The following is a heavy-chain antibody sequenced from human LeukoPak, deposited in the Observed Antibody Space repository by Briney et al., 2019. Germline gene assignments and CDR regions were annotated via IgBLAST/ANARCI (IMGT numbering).Heavy chain of an antibody. Sequence: GGSLRLSCAASGFTFSSYEMNWVRQAPGKGLEWVSYISSSGSTIYYADSVKGRFTISRDNAKNSLYLQMNGLRAEDTAVYYCAELGITMIGGVWGKGTTVTVSS. V-gene: IGHV3-48*03. CDR1: GFTFSSYE. CDR3: AELGITMIGGV. D-gene: IGHD3-10*02. CDR2: ISSSGSTI. J-gene: IGHJ6*04.